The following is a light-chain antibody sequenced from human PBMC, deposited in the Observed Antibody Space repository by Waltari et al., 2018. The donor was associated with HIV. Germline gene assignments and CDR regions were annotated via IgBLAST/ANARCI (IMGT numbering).Light chain of an antibody. Sequence: QSALTQPASVSGSPGQSITISCTGTSSDVGSYNFVSWYQQHPGKAPKLMIYEVSKRPSGVSKRFCGSKSGNTASLTISGLQAEDEADYYCCSYAGSSTWVFGGGTKLTVL. V-gene: IGLV2-23*02. J-gene: IGLJ3*02. CDR1: SSDVGSYNF. CDR2: EVS. CDR3: CSYAGSSTWV.